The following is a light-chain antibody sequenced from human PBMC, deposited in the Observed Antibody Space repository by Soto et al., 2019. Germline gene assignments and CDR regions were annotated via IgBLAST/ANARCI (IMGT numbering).Light chain of an antibody. CDR2: SNT. CDR1: SSNIGAVFD. CDR3: QAYVNGLSASDVV. Sequence: QSVLTQPPSVSGAPGQRGTISCTWSSSNIGAVFDVHWYQQLPGTAPKLLIYSNTTRPSGVPDRFSGSKSGTSASLAITGLQAEDEADYYCQAYVNGLSASDVVFGGGTKLTVL. V-gene: IGLV1-40*01. J-gene: IGLJ2*01.